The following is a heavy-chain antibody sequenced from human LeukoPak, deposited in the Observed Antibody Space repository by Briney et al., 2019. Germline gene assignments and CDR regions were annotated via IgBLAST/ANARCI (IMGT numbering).Heavy chain of an antibody. J-gene: IGHJ6*03. Sequence: SETLSLTCTVSGGSISSYYWSWIRQPPGKGLEWIGYIYYSGSTNYNPPLKSRVTISVDTSKNQFSLKLSSVTAADTAVYYCARGKGPVYSNYGGGYYYYMDVWGKGTTVTVSS. V-gene: IGHV4-59*01. CDR2: IYYSGST. D-gene: IGHD4-11*01. CDR1: GGSISSYY. CDR3: ARGKGPVYSNYGGGYYYYMDV.